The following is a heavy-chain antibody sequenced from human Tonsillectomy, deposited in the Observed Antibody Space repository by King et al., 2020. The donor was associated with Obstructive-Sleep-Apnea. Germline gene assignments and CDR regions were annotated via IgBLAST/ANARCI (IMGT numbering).Heavy chain of an antibody. CDR1: GGSFSGYS. D-gene: IGHD3-9*01. CDR2: INHVGNT. CDR3: ARIPADYDVLTGYFRPFDY. V-gene: IGHV4-34*01. Sequence: QVQLQQWGARLLKPSETLSLTCAVYGGSFSGYSGSWIRQPPGKGLEWIGEINHVGNTNYNPSLKSRVTISVDTFKNQFSLRLTSVTAADTAVYFCARIPADYDVLTGYFRPFDYWGKGTLVTVSS. J-gene: IGHJ4*02.